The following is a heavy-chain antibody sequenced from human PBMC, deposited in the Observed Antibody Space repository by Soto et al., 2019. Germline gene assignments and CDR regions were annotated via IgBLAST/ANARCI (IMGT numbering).Heavy chain of an antibody. J-gene: IGHJ5*02. CDR1: GGSISSGGYY. V-gene: IGHV4-31*03. D-gene: IGHD3-10*01. Sequence: QVQLQESGPGLVKPSQTLSLTCTVSGGSISSGGYYWSWIRQHPGKGLEWIGYIYYSGSTYYNPSLKSRVTISVATSKNQFSLKLSSVTAADTAVYYCARFTMVRGIVGWFDPWGQGTLVTVSS. CDR3: ARFTMVRGIVGWFDP. CDR2: IYYSGST.